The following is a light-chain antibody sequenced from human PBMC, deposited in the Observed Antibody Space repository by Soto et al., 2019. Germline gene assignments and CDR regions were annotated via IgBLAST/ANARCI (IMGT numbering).Light chain of an antibody. Sequence: QAVVTQSPSASASLGASVKLTCTLSSGHSSYAIAWHQQQPEKGPRYLMKLNSDGSHSKGDGIPDRFSGSSSGAERYLTISSLQSVDEADYYCQTWGTGLLVFGGGTKLTVL. V-gene: IGLV4-69*01. CDR1: SGHSSYA. J-gene: IGLJ3*02. CDR3: QTWGTGLLV. CDR2: LNSDGSH.